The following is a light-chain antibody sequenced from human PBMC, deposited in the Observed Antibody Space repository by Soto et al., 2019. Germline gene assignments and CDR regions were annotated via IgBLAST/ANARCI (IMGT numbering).Light chain of an antibody. CDR1: QGISSY. J-gene: IGKJ5*01. Sequence: DIPLTQSPSFLSASVGDRVTITSRASQGISSYLVWYQQKPGKAPRLLIYAASTLQSEVPSRFSGSGSGTEFTLTISSLQPEDFATYYCQQVNNYPLTFGQGTRLEIK. CDR2: AAS. CDR3: QQVNNYPLT. V-gene: IGKV1-9*01.